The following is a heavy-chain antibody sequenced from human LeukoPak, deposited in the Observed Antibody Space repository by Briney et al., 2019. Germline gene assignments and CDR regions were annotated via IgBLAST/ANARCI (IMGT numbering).Heavy chain of an antibody. Sequence: GGSLRLSCAASGFTFSSYGMSWVRQAPGKGLEWVSGISGSGGSTYYADSVKGRFTISRDNSKSTLYLQMNSLRVEDTAVYFCVRDNLLHYLDREAFDIWGQGTMVTVSS. D-gene: IGHD3-9*01. CDR2: ISGSGGST. CDR3: VRDNLLHYLDREAFDI. J-gene: IGHJ3*02. CDR1: GFTFSSYG. V-gene: IGHV3-23*01.